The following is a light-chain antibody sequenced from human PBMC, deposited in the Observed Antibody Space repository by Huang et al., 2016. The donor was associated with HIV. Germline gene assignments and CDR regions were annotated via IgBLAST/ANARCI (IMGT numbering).Light chain of an antibody. CDR2: GAS. CDR3: QQYGNSPYT. Sequence: EVVLTQSPGTLSFSPGEGATLSCRASHSVSSNYVAWYQQRRGQAPRLLIYGASSRATGIPDRFSGSGSGTDFTLTISRLEPEDFAVYYCQQYGNSPYTFGQGTKLEIK. CDR1: HSVSSNY. J-gene: IGKJ2*01. V-gene: IGKV3-20*01.